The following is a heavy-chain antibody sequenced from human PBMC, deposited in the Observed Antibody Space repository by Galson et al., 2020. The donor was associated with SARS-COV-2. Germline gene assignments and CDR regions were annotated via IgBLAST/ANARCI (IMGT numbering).Heavy chain of an antibody. J-gene: IGHJ4*02. CDR1: GFTFSSYA. V-gene: IGHV3-23*01. Sequence: GESLKLYCEASGFTFSSYAMSWVRQAPGKGLEWVSAISGSGGSPYYADSVKGRFTISRDNSKNTLYLQMNSLRAEDTAVYYCAKIPITMIVVLVIPPSYFDYWGQGTLVTVSS. D-gene: IGHD3-22*01. CDR3: AKIPITMIVVLVIPPSYFDY. CDR2: ISGSGGSP.